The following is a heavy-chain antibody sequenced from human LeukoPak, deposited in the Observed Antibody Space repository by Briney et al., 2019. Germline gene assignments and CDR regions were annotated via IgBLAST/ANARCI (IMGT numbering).Heavy chain of an antibody. V-gene: IGHV4-39*01. CDR3: ARVLRPWGELSLLYRRRNRARGAFDI. Sequence: SETLSLTCTVSGGSISSSPYYWGWIRQPPGKGLEWIGTIYYSGSTYYNPSLKSRVTISVDTSKNQFSLKLSSVTAADTAVYYCARVLRPWGELSLLYRRRNRARGAFDIWGQGTMVTVSS. D-gene: IGHD3-16*02. CDR1: GGSISSSPYY. CDR2: IYYSGST. J-gene: IGHJ3*02.